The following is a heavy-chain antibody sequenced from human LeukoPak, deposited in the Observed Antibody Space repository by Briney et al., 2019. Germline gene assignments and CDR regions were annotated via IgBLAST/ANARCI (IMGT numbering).Heavy chain of an antibody. Sequence: PGGSLRLSCSASGFRFRAYGMHWLRQAPGKGLEWVAVISFNGSNTYYVDSVKGRFTISRDNSKNTAFLQMNGPRHEDTAVYYCAKDPGGSYFFDYWGQGALVTVSS. CDR2: ISFNGSNT. J-gene: IGHJ4*02. D-gene: IGHD2/OR15-2a*01. V-gene: IGHV3-30*18. CDR1: GFRFRAYG. CDR3: AKDPGGSYFFDY.